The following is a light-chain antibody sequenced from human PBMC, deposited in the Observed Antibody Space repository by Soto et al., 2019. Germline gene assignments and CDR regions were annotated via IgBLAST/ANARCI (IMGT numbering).Light chain of an antibody. V-gene: IGKV3-11*01. J-gene: IGKJ5*01. CDR2: DAY. Sequence: FFTQPPVTLSSSRMXPAXGYRRAIQSFRGLLAWYQQKPGQAPRLLIYDAYNRATGIPPRFSGSGSGTDFTLTISSLEPEDSAVYYCQQRHMWPITFGQGTRLEI. CDR3: QQRHMWPIT. CDR1: QSFRGL.